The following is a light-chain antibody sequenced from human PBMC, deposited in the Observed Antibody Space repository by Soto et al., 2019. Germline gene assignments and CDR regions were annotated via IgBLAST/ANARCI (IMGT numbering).Light chain of an antibody. V-gene: IGKV3D-15*01. CDR3: QQYNNWWT. Sequence: EIVLTQSPGTLSFSPWERFTLSCMASQSISSNYLAWYQQKPGQAPRLLIYGASSRATGIPDRLSGSGSGTEFSLTISSLKSEDFAVYYCQQYNNWWTFGHGTKVDIK. CDR2: GAS. J-gene: IGKJ1*01. CDR1: QSISSN.